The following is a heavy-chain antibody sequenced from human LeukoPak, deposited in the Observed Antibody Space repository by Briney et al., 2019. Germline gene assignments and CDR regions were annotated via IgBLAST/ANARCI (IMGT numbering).Heavy chain of an antibody. CDR1: GFTFSSYG. CDR2: IWYDGSNK. V-gene: IGHV3-33*01. D-gene: IGHD6-19*01. CDR3: ARSYSSGWSSGN. J-gene: IGHJ4*02. Sequence: GGSLRLSCAASGFTFSSYGMHWVRRAPGKGLEWVAVIWYDGSNKYYADSVKGRFTISRDNSKNTLYLQMNSLRAEDTAVYYCARSYSSGWSSGNWGQGTLVTVSS.